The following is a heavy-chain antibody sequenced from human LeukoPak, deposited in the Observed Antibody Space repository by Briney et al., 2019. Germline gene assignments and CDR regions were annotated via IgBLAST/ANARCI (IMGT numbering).Heavy chain of an antibody. D-gene: IGHD4-11*01. V-gene: IGHV3-33*06. CDR2: IWSDGTNQ. J-gene: IGHJ4*02. CDR3: AKDAQRGFDYSNSLEY. CDR1: GFTFSHYG. Sequence: GRSLRLSCAASGFTFSHYGFHWVRQAPGKGLEWVAVIWSDGTNQFYVDSVKGRFTISRDYSQKTVYLEMHSLRTEDTAMYYCAKDAQRGFDYSNSLEYWGPGTLVTVSS.